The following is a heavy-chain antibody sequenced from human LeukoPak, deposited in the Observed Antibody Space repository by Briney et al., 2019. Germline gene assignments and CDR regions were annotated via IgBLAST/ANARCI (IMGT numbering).Heavy chain of an antibody. CDR3: ARNRGATISGWFDP. J-gene: IGHJ5*02. CDR1: GFTFSSYS. D-gene: IGHD5-12*01. Sequence: PGGSLRLSCAASGFTFSSYSMNWVRQAPGKGLEWVSYISSSSSTIYYADSVKGRFTISRDNAKNSPYLQMNSLRAEDTAVYYCARNRGATISGWFDPWGQGTLVTVSS. V-gene: IGHV3-48*01. CDR2: ISSSSSTI.